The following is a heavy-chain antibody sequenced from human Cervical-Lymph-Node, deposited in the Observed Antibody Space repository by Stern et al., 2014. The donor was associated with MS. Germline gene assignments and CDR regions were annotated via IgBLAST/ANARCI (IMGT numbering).Heavy chain of an antibody. Sequence: VQLVQSGGGLVQPGRSLRLSCAASGFTFDDYAMHWVRQAPGKGLEWVSGISWNSGSIGYADSVKGRFTISRDNAKNSLYLQMKSLRAEDTALYYCAKATGLMITFGGVIPYFDYWGQGTLVTVSS. V-gene: IGHV3-9*01. CDR3: AKATGLMITFGGVIPYFDY. CDR2: ISWNSGSI. CDR1: GFTFDDYA. D-gene: IGHD3-16*02. J-gene: IGHJ4*02.